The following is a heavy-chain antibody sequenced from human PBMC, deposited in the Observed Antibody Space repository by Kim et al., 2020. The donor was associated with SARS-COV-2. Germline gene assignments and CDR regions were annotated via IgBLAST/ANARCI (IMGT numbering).Heavy chain of an antibody. V-gene: IGHV4-34*01. D-gene: IGHD3-22*01. CDR1: GGSFSGYY. Sequence: SETLSLTCAVYGGSFSGYYWSWIRQPPGKGLEWIGEINHSGSTNYNPSLKSRVTISVDTSKNQFSLKLSSVTAADTAVYYCARDYYDSSGYYFFDYWGQG. CDR2: INHSGST. CDR3: ARDYYDSSGYYFFDY. J-gene: IGHJ4*02.